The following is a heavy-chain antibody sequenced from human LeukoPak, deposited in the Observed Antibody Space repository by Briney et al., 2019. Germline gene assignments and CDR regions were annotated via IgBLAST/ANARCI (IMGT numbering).Heavy chain of an antibody. CDR1: GYTFSSYG. D-gene: IGHD3-16*01. Sequence: ASVKVSCKASGYTFSSYGISWVRQAPGQGLEWMGWISGYTGNTNYAQNLQGRVTMTTDTSTTTAYMELRSLRSDDTAVYYCARATGTWGHDGFDIWGQGTMVTVSS. CDR3: ARATGTWGHDGFDI. CDR2: ISGYTGNT. V-gene: IGHV1-18*01. J-gene: IGHJ3*02.